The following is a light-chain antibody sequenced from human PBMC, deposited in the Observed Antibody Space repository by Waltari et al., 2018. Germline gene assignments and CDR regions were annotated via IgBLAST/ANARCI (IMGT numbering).Light chain of an antibody. CDR1: QDIASA. CDR3: QQFINYPLT. CDR2: DAS. Sequence: AIQLTQSPSSLSASVGHRITITCRASQDIASALAWYVQKPGKAPHLLIYDASTLESGVPLRFSGGGSGTDFTLSIGCLQPEDFATYYCQQFINYPLTFGPGTTVDI. V-gene: IGKV1D-13*01. J-gene: IGKJ3*01.